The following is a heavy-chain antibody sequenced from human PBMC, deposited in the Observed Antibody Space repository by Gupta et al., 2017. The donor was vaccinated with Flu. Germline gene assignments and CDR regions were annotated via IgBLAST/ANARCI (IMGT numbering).Heavy chain of an antibody. D-gene: IGHD3-10*01. CDR3: ARVVWFGEFASGTFDI. Sequence: EVQLVESGGGLVKPGGSLRPAGAASGFTFSSYRLTWVSQAPGKGLEWVSYIRSSSSYIYYAYSVKGRFTISRDNAKNSVYLQMNSLRPEDTAVYYCARVVWFGEFASGTFDIWGQGTMVTVSS. CDR2: IRSSSSYI. J-gene: IGHJ3*02. V-gene: IGHV3-21*01. CDR1: GFTFSSYR.